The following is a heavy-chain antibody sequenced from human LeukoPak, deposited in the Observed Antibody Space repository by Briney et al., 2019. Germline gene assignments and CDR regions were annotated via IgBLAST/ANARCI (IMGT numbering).Heavy chain of an antibody. J-gene: IGHJ6*02. CDR3: ARDDPHSYGYSDYYCCGMDV. V-gene: IGHV1-69*04. D-gene: IGHD5-18*01. CDR1: GGTFSSYA. Sequence: SVKVSCKASGGTFSSYAISWVRQAPGQGLEWMGRIIPILGIANYARKFQGRVTITADKSTSTAYMELSSLRSEDTVVYYCARDDPHSYGYSDYYCCGMDVWGRGTMVTVSS. CDR2: IIPILGIA.